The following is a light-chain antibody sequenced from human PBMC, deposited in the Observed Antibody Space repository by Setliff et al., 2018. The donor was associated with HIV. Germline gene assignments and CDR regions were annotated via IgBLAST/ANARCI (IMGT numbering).Light chain of an antibody. CDR1: SSNIGNNY. J-gene: IGLJ1*01. V-gene: IGLV1-51*01. CDR3: GTWDSSLSAYV. Sequence: PGQKVTISCSGSSSNIGNNYVSWYQQLPGTAPKLLIYDNNKRPSGIPDRFSGSKSGTSATLGITGLQTGDEADYYCGTWDSSLSAYVFGTGTKVTVL. CDR2: DNN.